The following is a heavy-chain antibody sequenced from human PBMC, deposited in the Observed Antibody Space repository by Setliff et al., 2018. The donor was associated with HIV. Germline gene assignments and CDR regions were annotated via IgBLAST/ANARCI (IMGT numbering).Heavy chain of an antibody. CDR2: IYPGNSDT. J-gene: IGHJ4*02. CDR1: GYVFTSYW. Sequence: LGESLKISCKTSGYVFTSYWIGWVRQTPGKGLEWVGTIYPGNSDTRYSPSFQGQVTISADQSTSTTYLHWSSLKASDTAMYYCARARMVRKIYFFDYWGQGTMVTVSS. D-gene: IGHD3-10*01. V-gene: IGHV5-51*01. CDR3: ARARMVRKIYFFDY.